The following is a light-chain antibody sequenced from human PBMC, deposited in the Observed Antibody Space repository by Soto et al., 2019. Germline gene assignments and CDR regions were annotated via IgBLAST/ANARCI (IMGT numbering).Light chain of an antibody. V-gene: IGKV1-39*01. J-gene: IGKJ5*01. Sequence: DIQMTQSPSSLSASVGDRVTITCRASQSISSYLNWYQQKPGKAPKLLIFAASSLQSGVPSRFSGSGSGTDSTLTVSSLQPEDFATYYCQQSYTSRITFGLGTRLEIK. CDR2: AAS. CDR3: QQSYTSRIT. CDR1: QSISSY.